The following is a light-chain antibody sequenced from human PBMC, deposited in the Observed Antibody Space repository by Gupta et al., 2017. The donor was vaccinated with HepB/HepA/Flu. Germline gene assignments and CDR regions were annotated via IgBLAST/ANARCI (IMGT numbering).Light chain of an antibody. Sequence: QLVLTQSPSASASLGASVKLTCTLSSGHSSYPIAWHQHQSEKAPRFLMKLNSDGSYNKGDGIPDRFSASSSGAERYLTISSLQSEDEADYYCQTWGTGSIIFGGGTKLTVL. V-gene: IGLV4-69*01. CDR2: LNSDGSY. CDR1: SGHSSYP. J-gene: IGLJ2*01. CDR3: QTWGTGSII.